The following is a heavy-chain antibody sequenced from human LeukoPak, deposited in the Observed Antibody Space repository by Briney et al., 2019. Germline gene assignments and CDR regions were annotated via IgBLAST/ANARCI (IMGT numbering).Heavy chain of an antibody. Sequence: GRSLRLSCAASGFTFDDYAMHWVRQTPGKGLEWVSGLSWNGGGIGYADSVKGRFTISRDNAKNSLYLQMNSLRAEDTALYYCAKDRHYYDSSGGFDLWGQGTLVTVSS. CDR2: LSWNGGGI. D-gene: IGHD3-22*01. CDR3: AKDRHYYDSSGGFDL. CDR1: GFTFDDYA. J-gene: IGHJ4*02. V-gene: IGHV3-9*01.